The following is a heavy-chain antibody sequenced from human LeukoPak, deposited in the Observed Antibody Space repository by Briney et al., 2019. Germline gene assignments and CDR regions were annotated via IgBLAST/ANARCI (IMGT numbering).Heavy chain of an antibody. CDR3: TTWSGCFLWWA. Sequence: GGSLRLSCGGSGFTFSGSWFSWVRQAPGKGLEWVGRISSRSEGKTVEYSAPVKCRSIISRDDSQITLYLQMNSLKTDDTGLYYCTTWSGCFLWWAWGQGTLVTVSS. CDR2: ISSRSEGKTV. V-gene: IGHV3-15*01. D-gene: IGHD3-3*01. J-gene: IGHJ5*02. CDR1: GFTFSGSW.